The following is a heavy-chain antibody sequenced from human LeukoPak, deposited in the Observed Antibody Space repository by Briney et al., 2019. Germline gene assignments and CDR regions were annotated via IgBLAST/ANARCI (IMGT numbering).Heavy chain of an antibody. CDR3: ARGRGRHHIVLVVYATPNWFDP. J-gene: IGHJ5*02. CDR2: TNHSGST. Sequence: PSETLSLTCAVYGGSFSGYYWSWIRQPPGKGLEWIGETNHSGSTNYNPPLKSRVTISVDTSKNQFSLKLSSVTAADTAVYYCARGRGRHHIVLVVYATPNWFDPWGQGTLVTVSS. V-gene: IGHV4-34*01. D-gene: IGHD2-8*02. CDR1: GGSFSGYY.